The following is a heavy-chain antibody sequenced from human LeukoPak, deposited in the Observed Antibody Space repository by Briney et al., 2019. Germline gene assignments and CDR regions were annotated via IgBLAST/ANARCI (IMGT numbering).Heavy chain of an antibody. J-gene: IGHJ3*02. D-gene: IGHD1-26*01. V-gene: IGHV1-46*01. CDR3: ASYSGSYYAFDI. CDR2: INPSGGST. CDR1: GYTFTSYY. Sequence: GASVKVSCKASGYTFTSYYMHWVRQAPGQGLEWMGIINPSGGSTSYAQKSQGRVTMTRDTSTSTVYMELSSLRSEDTAVYYCASYSGSYYAFDIWGQGTMVTVSS.